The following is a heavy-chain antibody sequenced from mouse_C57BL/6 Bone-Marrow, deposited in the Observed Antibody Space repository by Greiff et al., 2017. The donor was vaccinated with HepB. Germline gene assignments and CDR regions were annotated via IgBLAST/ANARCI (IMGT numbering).Heavy chain of an antibody. D-gene: IGHD1-1*01. CDR2: FHPYNDDT. V-gene: IGHV1-47*01. CDR3: ARGGYGSSHWYFDV. J-gene: IGHJ1*03. Sequence: VKLMESGAELVKPGASVKMSCKASGYTFTTYPIEWMKQNHGKSLEWIGNFHPYNDDTKYNEKFKGKATLTVEKSSSTVYLELSRLTSDDSAVYYCARGGYGSSHWYFDVWGTGTTVTVSS. CDR1: GYTFTTYP.